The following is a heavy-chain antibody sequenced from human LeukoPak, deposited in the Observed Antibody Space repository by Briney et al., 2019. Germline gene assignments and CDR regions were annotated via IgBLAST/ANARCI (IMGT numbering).Heavy chain of an antibody. CDR1: GYTFTSYG. D-gene: IGHD4-23*01. V-gene: IGHV1-18*01. CDR3: ARTPTTVVTPEDDY. Sequence: ASVKVSCKASGYTFTSYGISWVRQAPGQGLEWMGWISAYNGNTNYAQKLQGRVTMTTDTSTSTAYMELRSLRSDDTAVYYCARTPTTVVTPEDDYWGQGTLVTVPS. J-gene: IGHJ4*02. CDR2: ISAYNGNT.